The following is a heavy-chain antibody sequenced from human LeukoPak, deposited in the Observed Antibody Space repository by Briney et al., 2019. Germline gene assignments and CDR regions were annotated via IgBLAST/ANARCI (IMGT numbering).Heavy chain of an antibody. V-gene: IGHV3-11*01. CDR3: ARDSYYDSSGYYSDY. Sequence: GALRLSCAASGFTFSDFYMSWGRPAPGEGLEGGFYISSSGSTIYYADSVKGRFTISRDNAKNSLYLQMNSLRAEDTAVYYCARDSYYDSSGYYSDYWGQGTLVTVSS. D-gene: IGHD3-22*01. J-gene: IGHJ4*02. CDR1: GFTFSDFY. CDR2: ISSSGSTI.